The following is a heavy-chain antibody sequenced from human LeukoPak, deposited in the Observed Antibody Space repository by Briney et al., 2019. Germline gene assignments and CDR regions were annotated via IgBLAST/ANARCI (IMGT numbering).Heavy chain of an antibody. CDR1: RFTFSNYA. CDR3: AKRSGINCGFFDS. CDR2: ITGNGDYT. J-gene: IGHJ4*02. V-gene: IGHV3-23*01. Sequence: GGSLRLSCAASRFTFSNYAVSWVRQAPGKGLEWVSAITGNGDYTDYADSVKGRFTISRDNSKNTAYLQMNSLRSEDTAVYYCAKRSGINCGFFDSWGQGTLVTVSS. D-gene: IGHD1-26*01.